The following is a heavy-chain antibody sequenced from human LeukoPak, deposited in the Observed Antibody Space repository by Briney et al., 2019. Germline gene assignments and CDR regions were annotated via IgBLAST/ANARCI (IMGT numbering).Heavy chain of an antibody. J-gene: IGHJ4*02. D-gene: IGHD1-26*01. CDR1: GYTFTSYD. V-gene: IGHV1-8*01. Sequence: GASVNVSCKASGYTFTSYDINWVRQAPGQGLEWMGWMNPNSGNTGYAQKFQGRVTMTRNTSISTAYMEPSSLRSEDTAVYYCARGLQVGATSDYWGQGTLVTVSS. CDR3: ARGLQVGATSDY. CDR2: MNPNSGNT.